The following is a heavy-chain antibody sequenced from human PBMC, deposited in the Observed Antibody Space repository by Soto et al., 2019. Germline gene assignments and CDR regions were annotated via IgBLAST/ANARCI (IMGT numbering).Heavy chain of an antibody. CDR3: ARGRHWFGP. CDR1: GISITSSY. Sequence: SETLSLTCTVSGISITSSYWNWFRQSPGKGLEWIGQISDRGDINYNPPLESRVAISTDTSKNQVPLTLTAVNAADTAVYFCARGRHWFGPWGQGTLVTVSS. J-gene: IGHJ5*02. CDR2: ISDRGDI. V-gene: IGHV4-59*08.